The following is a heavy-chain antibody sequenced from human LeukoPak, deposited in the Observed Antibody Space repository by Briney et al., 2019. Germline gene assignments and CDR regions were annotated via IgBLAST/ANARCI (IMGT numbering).Heavy chain of an antibody. CDR2: IYYSGST. V-gene: IGHV4-59*01. CDR3: ARSVLFDP. Sequence: PSETLSLTCTVPGGSISSYYWSWIRQPPGKGLEWIGYIYYSGSTNYNPSLKSRVTMSVDTSKNQFSLKLSSVTAADTAAYYCARSVLFDPWGQGTLVTVSS. CDR1: GGSISSYY. J-gene: IGHJ5*02.